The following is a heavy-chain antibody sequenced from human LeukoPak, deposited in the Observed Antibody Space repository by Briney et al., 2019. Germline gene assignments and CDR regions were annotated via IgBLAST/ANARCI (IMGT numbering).Heavy chain of an antibody. CDR2: IIPIFGSA. V-gene: IGHV1-69*05. Sequence: SVKVSCKASGGTFSSYAISWVRSAPGQGLEWMGGIIPIFGSANYAQKFQGRVTITTDKSTSTAYMELSSLTSEDTAVYYCARDITYYYGSSGYYYPGYWGQGTLVTVSS. CDR1: GGTFSSYA. D-gene: IGHD3-22*01. J-gene: IGHJ4*02. CDR3: ARDITYYYGSSGYYYPGY.